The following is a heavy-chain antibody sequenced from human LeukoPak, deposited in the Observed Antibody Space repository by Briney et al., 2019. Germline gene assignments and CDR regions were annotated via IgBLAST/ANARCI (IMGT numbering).Heavy chain of an antibody. CDR1: GFTFSSYA. Sequence: GETLRLSCAASGFTFSSYAMHWIRQPPGKGLEWVAFISYDGSNKYYADSVKRCFTISRENFKNTQYLQMNSLRAEDTAVYYCAREGYSYGYGPAYSFDYWGQGTLVTVSS. J-gene: IGHJ4*02. CDR2: ISYDGSNK. CDR3: AREGYSYGYGPAYSFDY. V-gene: IGHV3-30-3*01. D-gene: IGHD5-18*01.